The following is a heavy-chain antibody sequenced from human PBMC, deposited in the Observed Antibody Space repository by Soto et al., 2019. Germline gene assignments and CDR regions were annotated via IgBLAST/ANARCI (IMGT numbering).Heavy chain of an antibody. CDR1: GGSISSGGYY. J-gene: IGHJ6*02. D-gene: IGHD3-10*01. V-gene: IGHV4-31*03. Sequence: QVQLQESGPGLVKPSQTLSLTCTVSGGSISSGGYYWSWIRQHPGKGLEWIGYIYYSGSTYYNPSLKSRLTTSVDTSKNQFALKRRSVTAADTAVYYCARELRFGEDYYGMDVWGQGTTVTVSS. CDR2: IYYSGST. CDR3: ARELRFGEDYYGMDV.